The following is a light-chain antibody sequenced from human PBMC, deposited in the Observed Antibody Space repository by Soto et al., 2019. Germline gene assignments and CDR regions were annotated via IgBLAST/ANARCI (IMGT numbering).Light chain of an antibody. V-gene: IGKV3-15*01. Sequence: EIVMTQSPATLSVSSGERATLSCRASQSIGTDLAWYHHRPGQAHRLLIYDASTRATGIPGRFSGSGSGTEFTLTISSLQSEDFAVYYCQQYNSWPETFGQGTQVEIK. CDR3: QQYNSWPET. J-gene: IGKJ1*01. CDR2: DAS. CDR1: QSIGTD.